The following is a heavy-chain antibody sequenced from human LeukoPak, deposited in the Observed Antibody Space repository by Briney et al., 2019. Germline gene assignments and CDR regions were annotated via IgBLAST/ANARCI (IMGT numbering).Heavy chain of an antibody. CDR1: GYTFTVYY. CDR2: INPNSGGT. V-gene: IGHV1-2*06. CDR3: ARVRLYSSSWLNY. Sequence: ASVNVSCKASGYTFTVYYMHWVRQAPGQGLEWMGRINPNSGGTNYAQKFQGRVTMTRDTSISTAYMELSRLRSDDTAVYYCARVRLYSSSWLNYWGQGTLVTVSS. D-gene: IGHD6-13*01. J-gene: IGHJ4*02.